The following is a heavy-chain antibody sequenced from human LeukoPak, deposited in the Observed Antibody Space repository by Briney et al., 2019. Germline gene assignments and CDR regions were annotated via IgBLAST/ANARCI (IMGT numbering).Heavy chain of an antibody. CDR2: IYYSGST. CDR1: GGSISSYY. D-gene: IGHD4-17*01. V-gene: IGHV4-59*01. CDR3: ARGHYGDYRNWFDP. Sequence: SETLSLTCTVSGGSISSYYWRWIRQPPGKGLEWIGYIYYSGSTNYNPSLKSRVAISVDTSKNQFSLKLSSVAAADTAVYYCARGHYGDYRNWFDPWGQGTLVTVSS. J-gene: IGHJ5*02.